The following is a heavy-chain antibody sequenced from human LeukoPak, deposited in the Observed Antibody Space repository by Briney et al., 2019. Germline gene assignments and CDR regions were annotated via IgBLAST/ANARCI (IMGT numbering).Heavy chain of an antibody. D-gene: IGHD5-18*01. V-gene: IGHV1-18*01. Sequence: ASVKVSCKASGYTFTSYGISWVRQAPGQGLEWMGWISAYNGNTNYAQKLQGRVTMTTDTSTSTAYMELRSLRSDDTAVYYCAREGIQLRGLAQNDAFDIWGQGTMVTVSS. CDR2: ISAYNGNT. J-gene: IGHJ3*02. CDR3: AREGIQLRGLAQNDAFDI. CDR1: GYTFTSYG.